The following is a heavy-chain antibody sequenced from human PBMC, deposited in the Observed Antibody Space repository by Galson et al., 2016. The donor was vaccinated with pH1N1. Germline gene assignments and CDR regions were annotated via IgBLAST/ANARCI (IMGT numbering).Heavy chain of an antibody. CDR1: GGSISSGSYY. J-gene: IGHJ4*02. D-gene: IGHD5-18*01. Sequence: TLSLTCTVSGGSISSGSYYWSWIRQPAGKGLEWIGYIYTSGSTSYSPSLKSRVTISGDTSKNQFSLKLSSVTAADTAVYYCARLDYTELWFHFDYWGQGTLVTVSS. CDR2: IYTSGST. CDR3: ARLDYTELWFHFDY. V-gene: IGHV4-61*09.